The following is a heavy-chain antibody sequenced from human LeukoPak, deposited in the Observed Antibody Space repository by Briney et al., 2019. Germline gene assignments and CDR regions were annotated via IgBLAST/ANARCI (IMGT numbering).Heavy chain of an antibody. Sequence: SQTLSLTCAISGDSVSSNNVAWNWIRQSPSRGLEWLGRTYYRSTWYNDYAVSVRGRITVNPDTSKNQFSLHLNSVTPEDTAVYYCARRLTQYDCFDPWGQGILVTVSS. V-gene: IGHV6-1*01. CDR3: ARRLTQYDCFDP. J-gene: IGHJ5*02. D-gene: IGHD2-2*01. CDR2: TYYRSTWYN. CDR1: GDSVSSNNVA.